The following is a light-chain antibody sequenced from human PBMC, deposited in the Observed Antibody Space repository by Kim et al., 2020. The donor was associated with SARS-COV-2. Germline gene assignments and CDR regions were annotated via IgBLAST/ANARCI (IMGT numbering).Light chain of an antibody. V-gene: IGKV1-27*01. J-gene: IGKJ1*01. CDR2: AAS. Sequence: ASEGARVTITCRPSQDISTSLAWYQQRPGKVPTILMYAASTFRSAVPSRFSGSGSGTEFTLTIRSLQPEDVATYYCQKYDSAPWTFGPGTKVDI. CDR3: QKYDSAPWT. CDR1: QDISTS.